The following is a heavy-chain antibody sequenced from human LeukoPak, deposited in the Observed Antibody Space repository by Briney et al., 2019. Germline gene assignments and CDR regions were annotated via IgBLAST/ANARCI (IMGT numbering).Heavy chain of an antibody. CDR2: IYYSGST. V-gene: IGHV4-59*08. CDR1: GGSISSYY. Sequence: SETLSLTCTVSGGSISSYYWSWIRQPPGKGLEWIGYIYYSGSTNYNPSLKSRVTISVDTSKNQFSLKLSSVTAADTAVYYCARLYYDILTGYLFDYWGQGTPVTVSS. D-gene: IGHD3-9*01. J-gene: IGHJ4*02. CDR3: ARLYYDILTGYLFDY.